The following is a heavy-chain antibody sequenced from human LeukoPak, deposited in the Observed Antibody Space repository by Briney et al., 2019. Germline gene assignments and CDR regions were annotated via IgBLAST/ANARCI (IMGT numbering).Heavy chain of an antibody. J-gene: IGHJ4*02. D-gene: IGHD3-10*01. CDR1: GYTFTGYY. Sequence: ASVKVSCKASGYTFTGYYMHWVRQAPGQGLEWMGWINPNSGGTNYAQKFQGRVTMTRGTSISTAYMELSRLRSDDTAVYYCARTYYGSGSYYNDWGQGTLVTVSS. CDR2: INPNSGGT. CDR3: ARTYYGSGSYYND. V-gene: IGHV1-2*02.